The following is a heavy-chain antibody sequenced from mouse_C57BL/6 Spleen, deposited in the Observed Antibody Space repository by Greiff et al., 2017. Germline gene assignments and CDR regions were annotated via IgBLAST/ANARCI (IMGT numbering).Heavy chain of an antibody. J-gene: IGHJ2*01. Sequence: VQLKESGPALVKPGASVQISCKASGYSFTDYNMNWVKQSNGKSLEWIGVINPNYGTTSYNQKFKGKATLTVDQSSSTAYMQLNSLTSEDSAVYYCARSSNQPGFDYWGQGTTLTVSS. CDR1: GYSFTDYN. CDR3: ARSSNQPGFDY. D-gene: IGHD2-5*01. CDR2: INPNYGTT. V-gene: IGHV1-39*01.